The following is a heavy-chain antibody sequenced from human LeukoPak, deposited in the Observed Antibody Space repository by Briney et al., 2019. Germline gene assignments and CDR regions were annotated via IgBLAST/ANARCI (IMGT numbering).Heavy chain of an antibody. D-gene: IGHD2-2*01. V-gene: IGHV3-64*01. J-gene: IGHJ6*03. CDR1: GFTFSSYA. CDR2: ISANGDTT. CDR3: ARKYCSGSSCYGVIDV. Sequence: GGSLRLSCAASGFTFSSYAMYWVRQAPGKGLEYVSVISANGDTTYYANPVEGRFTISRDNSKSTVHLQVGSLRAEDMAVYYCARKYCSGSSCYGVIDVWGKGTTVTVSS.